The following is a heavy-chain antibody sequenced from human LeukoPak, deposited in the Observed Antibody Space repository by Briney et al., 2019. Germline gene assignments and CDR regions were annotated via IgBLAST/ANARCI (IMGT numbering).Heavy chain of an antibody. J-gene: IGHJ4*02. D-gene: IGHD3-9*01. CDR2: IWYDGSNK. Sequence: GGSLRLSCAASGFTFSSYGMHWVRQAPGKGLEWVAVIWYDGSNKYYAESVKGRFTISRDNSKNTLYLQMNSLRAEDTAVYYCARAGATGYPKAPFDYWGQGTLVTVSS. CDR3: ARAGATGYPKAPFDY. CDR1: GFTFSSYG. V-gene: IGHV3-33*01.